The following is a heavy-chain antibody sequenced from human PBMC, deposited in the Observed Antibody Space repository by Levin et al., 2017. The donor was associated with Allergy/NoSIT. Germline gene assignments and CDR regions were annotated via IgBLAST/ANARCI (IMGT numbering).Heavy chain of an antibody. Sequence: SQTLSLTCAISGDSVSSNSAAWNWIRQSPSRGLEWLGRTYYRSKWYNDYAVSVKSRITINPDTSKNQFSLQLNSVTPEDTAVYYCARAAATGTTVLKYYFDYWGQGTLVTVSS. V-gene: IGHV6-1*01. CDR1: GDSVSSNSAA. CDR3: ARAAATGTTVLKYYFDY. J-gene: IGHJ4*02. D-gene: IGHD1-1*01. CDR2: TYYRSKWYN.